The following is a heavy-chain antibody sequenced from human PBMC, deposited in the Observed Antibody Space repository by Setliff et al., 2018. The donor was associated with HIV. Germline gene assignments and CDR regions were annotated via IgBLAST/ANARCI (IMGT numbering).Heavy chain of an antibody. D-gene: IGHD3-9*01. Sequence: PSETLSLTCAVYGVSFSDYYWGWIRQPPGKGLEWIGEINHSGTTNYNPSLKSRVTISVDTSKKQFSLKLNSVTAADTAVYYCAKDAGVTGGLYRYYIDAWGKGTTVTVSS. J-gene: IGHJ6*03. CDR1: GVSFSDYY. V-gene: IGHV4-34*01. CDR2: INHSGTT. CDR3: AKDAGVTGGLYRYYIDA.